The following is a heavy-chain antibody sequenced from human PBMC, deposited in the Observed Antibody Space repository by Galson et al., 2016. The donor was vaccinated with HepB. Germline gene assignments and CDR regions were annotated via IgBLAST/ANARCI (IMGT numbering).Heavy chain of an antibody. J-gene: IGHJ4*02. CDR1: GFTFSNYA. Sequence: SLRLSCAASGFTFSNYAMSWVRQAPGKGLEWVSTISGSGGATYYADSVKGRFTISRDNSKNTLYLQLNTLSAEDTAVYYCAKAGTSFDYWGQGTLVTVSS. V-gene: IGHV3-23*01. CDR3: AKAGTSFDY. D-gene: IGHD3-10*01. CDR2: ISGSGGAT.